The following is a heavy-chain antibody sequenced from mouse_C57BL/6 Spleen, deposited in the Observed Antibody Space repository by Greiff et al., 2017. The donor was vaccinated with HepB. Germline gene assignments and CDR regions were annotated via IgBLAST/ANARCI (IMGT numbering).Heavy chain of an antibody. D-gene: IGHD1-2*01. Sequence: QVQLQQSGAELLKPGASVKLSCKATGYTFPGYWIEWVKQRPGHGLEWIGEILPGSGSTNYNEKFKGTATFTADTSSNTTHMQLSSLATEDVAIYYCARSLPRSPWFAYWGQGTLVTVSA. CDR3: ARSLPRSPWFAY. V-gene: IGHV1-9*01. CDR2: ILPGSGST. CDR1: GYTFPGYW. J-gene: IGHJ3*01.